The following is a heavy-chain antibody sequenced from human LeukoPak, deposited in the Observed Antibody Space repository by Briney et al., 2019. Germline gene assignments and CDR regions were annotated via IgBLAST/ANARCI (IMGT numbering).Heavy chain of an antibody. Sequence: EPSETLSLTCAVSGGSISTYYWSWIRQPPGKGLEWIGYTYYSGDTNYNPSLKSRVTISVDTSKNQFSLKLSSVTAADTAVYYCARDGVYSGYDYYFDYWGQGTLVTVSS. CDR3: ARDGVYSGYDYYFDY. D-gene: IGHD5-12*01. V-gene: IGHV4-59*01. CDR2: TYYSGDT. CDR1: GGSISTYY. J-gene: IGHJ4*02.